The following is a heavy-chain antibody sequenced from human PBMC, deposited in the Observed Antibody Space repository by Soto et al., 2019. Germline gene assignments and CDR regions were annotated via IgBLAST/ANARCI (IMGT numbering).Heavy chain of an antibody. CDR3: AKVLLTYTSGWYHPHFDY. D-gene: IGHD6-19*01. J-gene: IGHJ4*02. V-gene: IGHV3-30*18. CDR2: VSNDGSNK. CDR1: GFTFSSYV. Sequence: QVQLVGSGGGVVQPGRSLRLSCAASGFTFSSYVMHWVRQGPGKGLEWVAVVSNDGSNKDYADSVKGRFTISRDNSKNTLYLQMNSLRAEDTAVYYCAKVLLTYTSGWYHPHFDYWGQGTLVTVSS.